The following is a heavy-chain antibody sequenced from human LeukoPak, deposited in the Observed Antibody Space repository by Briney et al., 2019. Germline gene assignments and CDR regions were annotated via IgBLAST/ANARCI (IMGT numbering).Heavy chain of an antibody. CDR2: IYSGGST. J-gene: IGHJ4*02. Sequence: GGSLRLSCAASGFTVSSNYMSWVRQAPGKGLEWVSVIYSGGSTYYADSVKGRFTISRDNSKNTLYLQMNSLRAEDTAVYYCARDLRTRYLDYWGQGTLVTVSS. D-gene: IGHD3-9*01. CDR1: GFTVSSNY. CDR3: ARDLRTRYLDY. V-gene: IGHV3-66*01.